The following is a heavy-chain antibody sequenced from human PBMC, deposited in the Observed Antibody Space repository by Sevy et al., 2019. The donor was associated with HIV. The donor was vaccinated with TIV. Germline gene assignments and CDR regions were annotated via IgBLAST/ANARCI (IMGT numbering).Heavy chain of an antibody. Sequence: ASVKVSCKASGYTFTGYYMHWVRQAPGQGLEWMGRINPNSGGTNYAQKFQGRVTMTRDTSISTAYMELSRLRSDDTAVYYCAREERYYYYSMDVWGQGTTVTVSS. CDR1: GYTFTGYY. J-gene: IGHJ6*02. V-gene: IGHV1-2*06. CDR2: INPNSGGT. CDR3: AREERYYYYSMDV.